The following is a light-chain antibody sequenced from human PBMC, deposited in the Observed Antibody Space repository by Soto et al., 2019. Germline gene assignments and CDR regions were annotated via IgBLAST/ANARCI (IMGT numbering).Light chain of an antibody. CDR1: SSDVGSYNL. V-gene: IGLV2-23*01. CDR3: CSYAGSSTSDVV. J-gene: IGLJ2*01. Sequence: QSALTQPASVSGSPGQSITISCTGTSSDVGSYNLVSWYQQHSGKAPKLMIYEGSTRPSGVSNRFSGSKSGNTASLTISGLHAEDEADYSCCSYAGSSTSDVVFGGGIKLTVL. CDR2: EGS.